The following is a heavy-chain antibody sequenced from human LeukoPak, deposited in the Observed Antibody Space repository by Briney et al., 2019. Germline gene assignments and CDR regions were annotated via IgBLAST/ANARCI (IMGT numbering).Heavy chain of an antibody. CDR1: GFTFNSYV. CDR3: AKTILSIAVAGTCVDY. CDR2: IGGSGART. V-gene: IGHV3-23*01. J-gene: IGHJ4*02. D-gene: IGHD6-19*01. Sequence: GGSLRLSCAASGFTFNSYVMSWVRQAPGKGLEWVSAIGGSGARTYYADSVRGRFTISRDNSKNTVYLQLNSLRGEDTAVYYCAKTILSIAVAGTCVDYWGQGTLVTVSS.